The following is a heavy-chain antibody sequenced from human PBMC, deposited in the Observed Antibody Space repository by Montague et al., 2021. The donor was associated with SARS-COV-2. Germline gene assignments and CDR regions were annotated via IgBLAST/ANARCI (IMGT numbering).Heavy chain of an antibody. D-gene: IGHD4-11*01. V-gene: IGHV4-59*01. CDR3: AREDYSNAWFDP. Sequence: SDSLSLTRTVSGGSISSYYWSWIRQPPGKGLEWIGYIYYSGSTNYNPSLKSRVTISVDTSKNQFSLKLSSVTAADTAVYYCAREDYSNAWFDPWGQGTLVTVSS. CDR1: GGSISSYY. CDR2: IYYSGST. J-gene: IGHJ5*02.